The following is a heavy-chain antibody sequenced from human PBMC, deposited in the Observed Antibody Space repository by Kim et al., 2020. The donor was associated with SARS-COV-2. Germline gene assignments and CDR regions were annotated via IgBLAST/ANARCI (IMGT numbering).Heavy chain of an antibody. Sequence: GGSLRLSCATSGFTFSAYDMNWVRQAPGKGLEWLSFITKSSATIYYADPVQGRFTISRDNAKHSLYLQMNSLRAEDTALYYCVRDRMGGAFDIWGQGTM. CDR3: VRDRMGGAFDI. J-gene: IGHJ3*02. CDR2: ITKSSATI. V-gene: IGHV3-48*01. CDR1: GFTFSAYD. D-gene: IGHD3-16*01.